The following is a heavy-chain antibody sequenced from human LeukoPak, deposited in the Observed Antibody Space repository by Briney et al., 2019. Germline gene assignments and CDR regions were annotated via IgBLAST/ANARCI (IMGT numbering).Heavy chain of an antibody. CDR3: ARSRDSSSWLHYYYYGMDV. CDR2: ISSNGGST. CDR1: GFTFSSYA. Sequence: GGSLRLSCAASGFTFSSYAMHWARQAPGKGLEYVSAISSNGGSTYYANSVKGRFTISRDNSKNTLYLQMGSLRAEDMAVYYCARSRDSSSWLHYYYYGMDVWGQGTTVTVSS. J-gene: IGHJ6*02. D-gene: IGHD6-13*01. V-gene: IGHV3-64*01.